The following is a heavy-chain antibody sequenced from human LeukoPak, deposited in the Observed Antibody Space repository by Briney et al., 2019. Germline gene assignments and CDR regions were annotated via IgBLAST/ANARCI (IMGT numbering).Heavy chain of an antibody. CDR1: GYTFTSYG. CDR3: ARDISTAAAGYNWFDP. J-gene: IGHJ5*02. V-gene: IGHV1-18*01. CDR2: ISAYNGNT. Sequence: ASVKVSCKASGYTFTSYGISWVRQAPGQGLEWMGWISAYNGNTNYAQKLQGRVTMTTDTSTSTAYMELRSLRSDDTAVYYCARDISTAAAGYNWFDPWGQGTLVTVSS. D-gene: IGHD6-13*01.